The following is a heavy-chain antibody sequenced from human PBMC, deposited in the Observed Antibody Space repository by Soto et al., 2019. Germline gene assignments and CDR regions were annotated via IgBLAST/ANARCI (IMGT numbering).Heavy chain of an antibody. CDR1: GFTFSNFE. D-gene: IGHD2-2*01. CDR2: INTAGSTK. CDR3: AGAECSNPKCLTAYYSYGLDV. V-gene: IGHV3-48*03. Sequence: GGSLRLSCAASGFTFSNFEMHWVRQAPGKGLEWVSYINTAGSTKYYAESVKGRFTISRDNARNSLFLQMNSLRAEDTAVYYCAGAECSNPKCLTAYYSYGLDVWGQGTTVTVSS. J-gene: IGHJ6*02.